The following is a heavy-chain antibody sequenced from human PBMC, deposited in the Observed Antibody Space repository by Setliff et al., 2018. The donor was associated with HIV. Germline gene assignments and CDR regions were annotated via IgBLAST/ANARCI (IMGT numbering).Heavy chain of an antibody. D-gene: IGHD2-21*02. CDR3: ATDPDGGNSDG. Sequence: ASVKVSCKASGYIFSSYTMHWVRQAPGQRLEWMGWINTANYKTKYSQKFQGRVTITRDTSTDTVYMELSNLRSEDTAVYYCATDPDGGNSDGWGQGTLVTVSS. V-gene: IGHV1-3*04. J-gene: IGHJ4*02. CDR1: GYIFSSYT. CDR2: INTANYKT.